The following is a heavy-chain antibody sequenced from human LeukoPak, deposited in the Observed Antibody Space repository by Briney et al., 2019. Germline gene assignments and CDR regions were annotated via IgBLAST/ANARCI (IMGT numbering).Heavy chain of an antibody. V-gene: IGHV3-7*01. CDR1: GFTSSGHW. CDR3: TRDRSRAEDD. Sequence: PGGSLTLSCAASGFTSSGHWMSWVRQAPGKGLEWVANINQGGSDKYYVDSVKGRFTISRDNANNLLYLQMNSLRGEDTAAYYCTRDRSRAEDDWGQGTLVTVSS. CDR2: INQGGSDK. D-gene: IGHD1-14*01. J-gene: IGHJ4*02.